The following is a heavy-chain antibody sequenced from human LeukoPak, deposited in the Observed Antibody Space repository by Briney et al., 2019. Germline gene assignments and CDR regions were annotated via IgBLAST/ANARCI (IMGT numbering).Heavy chain of an antibody. J-gene: IGHJ5*02. V-gene: IGHV4-34*01. CDR2: INHSGST. CDR3: ARVTTYYYDSSGYYSYNWFDP. D-gene: IGHD3-22*01. Sequence: SETLSLTCAVYGGSFSGYYWSWIRQPPGKVLEWIGEINHSGSTNYNPSLKSRVTISVDTSKNQFSLKLSSVTAADTAVYYCARVTTYYYDSSGYYSYNWFDPWGQGTLVTVSS. CDR1: GGSFSGYY.